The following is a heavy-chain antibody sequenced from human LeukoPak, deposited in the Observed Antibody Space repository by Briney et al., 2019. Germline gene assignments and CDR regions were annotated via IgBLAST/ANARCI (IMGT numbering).Heavy chain of an antibody. CDR3: ARETADSSGSSYFDY. V-gene: IGHV4-59*01. Sequence: SETLSLTCTVSGGSISSYYWSWIRQPPGKGLEWIGYIYYSGSTNYNPSLKSRVTISVDTSKNQFSLKLSSVTAADTAVYYCARETADSSGSSYFDYWGQGTLVTVSS. CDR2: IYYSGST. CDR1: GGSISSYY. J-gene: IGHJ4*02. D-gene: IGHD3-22*01.